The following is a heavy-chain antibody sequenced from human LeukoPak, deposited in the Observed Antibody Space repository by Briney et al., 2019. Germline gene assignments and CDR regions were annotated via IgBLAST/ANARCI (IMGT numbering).Heavy chain of an antibody. D-gene: IGHD6-13*01. CDR2: ISSSSTYI. Sequence: GGSLRLSCAASGFTFSSYSINWVRQAPGKGLEWVSYISSSSTYIYYADSVKGRFTISRDNAKNSLYLQMNSLRAEDTAVYYCARDRYSRTLDAFDIWGQGTMVTVSS. CDR1: GFTFSSYS. J-gene: IGHJ3*02. V-gene: IGHV3-21*01. CDR3: ARDRYSRTLDAFDI.